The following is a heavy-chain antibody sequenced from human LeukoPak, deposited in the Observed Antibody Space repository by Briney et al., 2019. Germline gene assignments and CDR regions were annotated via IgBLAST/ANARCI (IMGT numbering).Heavy chain of an antibody. CDR3: ARLADDYVWGSYRTVGYFDY. D-gene: IGHD3-16*02. CDR2: IYPGDSDT. CDR1: GYSFTSYW. Sequence: GESLQISCKGSGYSFTSYWIGWVRQKPGKGLEWMGIIYPGDSDTRYSPSFQGQVTISADKSISTAYLQWSSLKASDTAMYYCARLADDYVWGSYRTVGYFDYWGQGTLVTVSS. V-gene: IGHV5-51*01. J-gene: IGHJ4*02.